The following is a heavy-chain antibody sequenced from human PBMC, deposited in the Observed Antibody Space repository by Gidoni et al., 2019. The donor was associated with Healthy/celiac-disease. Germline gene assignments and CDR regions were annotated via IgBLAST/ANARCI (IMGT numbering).Heavy chain of an antibody. Sequence: QSTLKESGPTLVKPTQTLTLTCTFSGFKLSTRGVGVGWIRQPPGKALEWLELISWDYDNRYNPSLTSRLTIPKDTSKNHVVLTMSLLDPVDTATYYCAHSRFNSGSFLGFDYWGQGTLVTVSS. D-gene: IGHD1-26*01. V-gene: IGHV2-5*02. CDR2: ISWDYDN. CDR1: GFKLSTRGVG. J-gene: IGHJ4*02. CDR3: AHSRFNSGSFLGFDY.